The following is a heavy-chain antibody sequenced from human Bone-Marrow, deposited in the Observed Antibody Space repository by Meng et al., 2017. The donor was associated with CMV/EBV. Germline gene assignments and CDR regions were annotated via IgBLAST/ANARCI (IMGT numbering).Heavy chain of an antibody. V-gene: IGHV4-38-2*02. Sequence: SETLSLTCTVSGYSISSGYYWGWIRQPPGKGLEWIGSIYHSGSTYYNPSLKSRVTISVDTSKNQFSLKLSSVTAADTAVYYCARNIAAADFYYCGQGTLVTFSS. D-gene: IGHD6-13*01. CDR3: ARNIAAADFYY. J-gene: IGHJ4*02. CDR1: GYSISSGYY. CDR2: IYHSGST.